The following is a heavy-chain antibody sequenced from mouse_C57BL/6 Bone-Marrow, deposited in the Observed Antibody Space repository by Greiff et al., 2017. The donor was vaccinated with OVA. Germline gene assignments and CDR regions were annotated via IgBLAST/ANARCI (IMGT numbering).Heavy chain of an antibody. Sequence: EVKLMESGGGLVKPGGSLKLSCAASGFTFSSYAMSWVRQTPEKRLEWVATISDGGSYTYYPDNVKGRFTISRDNAKNNLYLQMSHLKSEDTAMYYCARFPWDVGYLDVWGTGTTVTVSS. CDR1: GFTFSSYA. CDR3: ARFPWDVGYLDV. CDR2: ISDGGSYT. V-gene: IGHV5-4*03. J-gene: IGHJ1*03. D-gene: IGHD4-1*01.